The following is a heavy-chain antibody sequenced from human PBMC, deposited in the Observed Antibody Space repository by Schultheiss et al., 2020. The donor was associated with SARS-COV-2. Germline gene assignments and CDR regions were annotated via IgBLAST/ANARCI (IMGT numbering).Heavy chain of an antibody. CDR1: GGSISSYY. CDR2: IYYSGST. CDR3: ARVYGGVDY. V-gene: IGHV4-59*08. J-gene: IGHJ4*02. Sequence: SQTLSLTCTVSGGSISSYYWSWIRQPPGKGLEWIGYIYYSGSTNYNPSLKSRVTISVDSSKNQFSLKLSSVTAADTAVYYCARVYGGVDYWGQGTLVTVSS. D-gene: IGHD4-23*01.